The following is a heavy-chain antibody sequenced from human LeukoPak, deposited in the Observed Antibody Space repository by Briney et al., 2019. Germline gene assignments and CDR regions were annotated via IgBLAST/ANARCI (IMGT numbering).Heavy chain of an antibody. CDR1: GGSISSYY. J-gene: IGHJ5*02. D-gene: IGHD6-13*01. V-gene: IGHV4-4*07. CDR3: ARESGIAAAGTGSWFDP. Sequence: SETLSLTCTVSGGSISSYYWNWIRQPAGKGLEWIGRIYTSGSTNYNPSLKSRVTMSVDTSKNQFSLKLSSVTAADTAVYYCARESGIAAAGTGSWFDPWGQGTLVIVSS. CDR2: IYTSGST.